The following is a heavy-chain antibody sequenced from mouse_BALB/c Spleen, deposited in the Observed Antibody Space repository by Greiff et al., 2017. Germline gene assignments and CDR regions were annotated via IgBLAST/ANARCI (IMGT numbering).Heavy chain of an antibody. Sequence: EVQLVESGPGLVKPSQSLSLTCTVTGYSITSDYAWNWIRQFPGNKLEWMGYISYSGSTSYNPSLKSRISITRDTSKNQFFLQLNSVTTEDTATYYGATEDYVEARDDGGKGTAVTGAS. CDR3: ATEDYVEARDD. CDR2: ISYSGST. D-gene: IGHD2-4*01. CDR1: GYSITSDYA. V-gene: IGHV3-2*02. J-gene: IGHJ4*01.